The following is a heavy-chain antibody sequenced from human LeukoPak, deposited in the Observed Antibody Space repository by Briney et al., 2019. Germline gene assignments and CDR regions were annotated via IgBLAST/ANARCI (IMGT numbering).Heavy chain of an antibody. CDR3: ARAPLSDGNYYYYMDV. CDR1: GYTFTGYY. Sequence: SVKVSCKASGYTFTGYYMHWVRQAPGQGLEWMGGIIPIFGTANYAQKFQGRVTITADKSTSTAYMELSSLRSEDTAVYYCARAPLSDGNYYYYMDVWGKGTTVTVSS. J-gene: IGHJ6*03. D-gene: IGHD1-26*01. CDR2: IIPIFGTA. V-gene: IGHV1-69*06.